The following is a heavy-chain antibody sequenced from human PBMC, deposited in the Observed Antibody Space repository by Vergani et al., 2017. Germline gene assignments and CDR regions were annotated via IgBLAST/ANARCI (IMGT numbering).Heavy chain of an antibody. V-gene: IGHV4-31*03. Sequence: QVQLQESGPGLVKPSETLSLTCTVSGGSISSGGYYWSWIRQHPGKGLEWIGYIYYSGSTYYNPSLKSRVTISVDTSKNQFSLKLSSVTAADTAVYYCARWDYGSGSGWFDPWGQGTLVTVSS. CDR2: IYYSGST. CDR3: ARWDYGSGSGWFDP. D-gene: IGHD3-10*01. CDR1: GGSISSGGYY. J-gene: IGHJ5*02.